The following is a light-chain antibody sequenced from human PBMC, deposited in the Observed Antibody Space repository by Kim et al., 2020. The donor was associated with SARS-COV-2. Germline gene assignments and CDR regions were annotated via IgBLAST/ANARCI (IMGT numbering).Light chain of an antibody. V-gene: IGLV2-14*01. CDR1: SSDIGGYNY. Sequence: QSALTQPASVSGSPGQSITISCTGTSSDIGGYNYVSWYQQYLDKAPKLIIYEVTNRPSGVSYRFSGSKSGNTASLTISGLQAEDEADYFCSSYRNSTTLLVFGGGTKVTVL. J-gene: IGLJ2*01. CDR2: EVT. CDR3: SSYRNSTTLLV.